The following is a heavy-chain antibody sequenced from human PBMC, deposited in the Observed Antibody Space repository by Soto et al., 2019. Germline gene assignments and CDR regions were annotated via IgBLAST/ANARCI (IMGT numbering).Heavy chain of an antibody. J-gene: IGHJ2*01. CDR3: AKCSSSWHWYFDL. V-gene: IGHV3-9*01. D-gene: IGHD6-13*01. CDR2: ISWNSGSI. CDR1: GFTFDDYA. Sequence: DVQLVESGGGLVQPGRSLRLSCAASGFTFDDYAMHWVRQAPGKGLEWVSGISWNSGSIGYADSVKGRFTISRDNAKNSLYLQMNSLRAEDTALYYCAKCSSSWHWYFDLWGRGTLVTVSS.